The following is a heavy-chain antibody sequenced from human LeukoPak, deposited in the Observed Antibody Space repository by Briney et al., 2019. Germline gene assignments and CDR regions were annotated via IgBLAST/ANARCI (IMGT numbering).Heavy chain of an antibody. D-gene: IGHD5-18*01. CDR1: GFAFSTYS. J-gene: IGHJ6*03. V-gene: IGHV3-21*06. Sequence: GGSLRLSCAASGFAFSTYSMIWVRQAPGKGLGWVSSISSTSAYIYYADSLKGRFTISRDNTKNSLYLQTNSLRAEDTAVYYCARGGYSHGRYYYYMDVWGIGTAVTVSS. CDR2: ISSTSAYI. CDR3: ARGGYSHGRYYYYMDV.